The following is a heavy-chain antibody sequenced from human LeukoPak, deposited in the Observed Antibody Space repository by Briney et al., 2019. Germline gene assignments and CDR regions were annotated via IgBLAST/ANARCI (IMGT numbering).Heavy chain of an antibody. CDR2: IIPIFGTA. J-gene: IGHJ3*02. V-gene: IGHV1-69*06. CDR3: ARSKTPPDASDI. Sequence: SVKVSCKASGGAFSSYAISWVRQAPGQGLEWMGGIIPIFGTANYAQKFQGRVTITADKSTSTAYMELSSLRSEDTAVYYCARSKTPPDASDIWGQGTMVTVSS. CDR1: GGAFSSYA.